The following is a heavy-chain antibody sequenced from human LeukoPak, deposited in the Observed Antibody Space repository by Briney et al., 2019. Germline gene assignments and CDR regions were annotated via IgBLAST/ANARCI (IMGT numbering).Heavy chain of an antibody. CDR3: AREGPRGNSQFDY. CDR2: IWYDGSNK. V-gene: IGHV3-33*01. D-gene: IGHD2/OR15-2a*01. Sequence: GRSLRLSCAASGLTFRNYGMHWVRQAPGKGLEWVAVIWYDGSNKYYRDSVKGRFTISRDNSKNTLYLQMNSLRAEDTAVYYCAREGPRGNSQFDYWGQGTLVTVSS. CDR1: GLTFRNYG. J-gene: IGHJ4*02.